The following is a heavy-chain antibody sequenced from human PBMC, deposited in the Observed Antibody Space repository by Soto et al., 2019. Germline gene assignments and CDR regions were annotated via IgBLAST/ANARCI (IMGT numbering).Heavy chain of an antibody. Sequence: TSETLSLTCTVSGGSISSGGYYWSWIRQHPGKGLEWIGYIYYSGSTYYNPSLKSRVTISLDTSKNQFSLKLSSVTAADTAVYYCARGFIVATIYPFDYWGQGTLVTVSS. D-gene: IGHD5-12*01. J-gene: IGHJ4*02. CDR3: ARGFIVATIYPFDY. CDR2: IYYSGST. V-gene: IGHV4-31*03. CDR1: GGSISSGGYY.